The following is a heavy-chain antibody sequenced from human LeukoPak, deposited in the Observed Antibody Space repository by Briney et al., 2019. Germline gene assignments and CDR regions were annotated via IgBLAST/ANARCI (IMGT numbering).Heavy chain of an antibody. CDR2: ISSSSSYI. CDR3: ARVEDYGGNSHDY. J-gene: IGHJ4*02. D-gene: IGHD4-23*01. V-gene: IGHV3-21*01. Sequence: GGSLRLSCAASGFTFSSYSMNWVRQAPGKGLEWVSSISSSSSYIYYADSVKGRFTISRDNAKNSLYLQMNSLRAEDTAVYYCARVEDYGGNSHDYWGQGTLVTASS. CDR1: GFTFSSYS.